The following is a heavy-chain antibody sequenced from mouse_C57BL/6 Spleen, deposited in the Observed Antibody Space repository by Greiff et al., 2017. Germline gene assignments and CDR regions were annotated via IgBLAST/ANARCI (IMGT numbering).Heavy chain of an antibody. CDR2: IWSGGST. V-gene: IGHV2-5*01. CDR3: AKNVGGSSLPYAMDY. Sequence: QVQLQQSGPGLVQPSQSLSITCTVSGFSLTSYGVHWVRQSPGKGLEWLGVIWSGGSTDYNAAFMSRLSITKDNSKSQVFFKMNSLQADDTAIYYSAKNVGGSSLPYAMDYWGQRTSVTVSS. J-gene: IGHJ4*01. CDR1: GFSLTSYG. D-gene: IGHD1-1*01.